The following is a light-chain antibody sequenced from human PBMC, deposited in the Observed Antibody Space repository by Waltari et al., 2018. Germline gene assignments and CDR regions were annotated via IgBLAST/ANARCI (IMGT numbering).Light chain of an antibody. CDR1: PTVLYTSNNKNY. CDR3: QQYYTTPIT. J-gene: IGKJ5*01. V-gene: IGKV4-1*01. CDR2: WAS. Sequence: DIVMTQSPDSLAVSLGERATPSCKSSPTVLYTSNNKNYLAWYQQKPGQPPKLLIYWASTRESGVPDRFSGSGSGTDFTLTISSLQAEDVAVYYCQQYYTTPITFGQGTRLEIK.